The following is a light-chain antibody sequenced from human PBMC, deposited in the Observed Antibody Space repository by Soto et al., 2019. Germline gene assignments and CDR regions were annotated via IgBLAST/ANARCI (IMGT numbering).Light chain of an antibody. CDR2: AVS. CDR1: SSDVGGYNY. Sequence: QSALTQPASVSGSPGQSITISCTGTSSDVGGYNYVSWYQQHPGKAPKLMIYAVSKRPSGVSNRFSGSKSGNTASLTISGLQAEDEADYYCSSYTSSSTYVFGPGTKLTVL. V-gene: IGLV2-14*01. CDR3: SSYTSSSTYV. J-gene: IGLJ1*01.